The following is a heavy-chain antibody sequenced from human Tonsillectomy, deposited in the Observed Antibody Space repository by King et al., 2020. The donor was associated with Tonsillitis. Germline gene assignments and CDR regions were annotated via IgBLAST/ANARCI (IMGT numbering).Heavy chain of an antibody. CDR1: GGSISSSSYY. J-gene: IGHJ4*02. D-gene: IGHD3-22*01. V-gene: IGHV4-39*01. Sequence: QLQESGPGLVKPSETLSLTCTVSGGSISSSSYYWGWIRQPPGKGLEWIGSIYYSGSTYYNPSLKSRVTMSVDTSNNQFSLKLSSVTAADTAVYYCARGSRLGIYYFDYWGQGTLVTVFS. CDR3: ARGSRLGIYYFDY. CDR2: IYYSGST.